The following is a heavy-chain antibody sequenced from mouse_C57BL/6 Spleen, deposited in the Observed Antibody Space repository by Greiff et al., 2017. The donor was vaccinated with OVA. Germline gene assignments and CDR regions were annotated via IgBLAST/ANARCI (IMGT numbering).Heavy chain of an antibody. D-gene: IGHD2-3*01. J-gene: IGHJ2*01. Sequence: QVQLQQSGPELVKPGASVKISCKASGYAFSSSWMNWVKQRPGKGLEWIGRIYPGDGDTNYNGKFKGKATLTADKTASTAYMQLSSLTYEDSTVYFCARYDGYSEYWGKGTTLTVSS. V-gene: IGHV1-82*01. CDR3: ARYDGYSEY. CDR1: GYAFSSSW. CDR2: IYPGDGDT.